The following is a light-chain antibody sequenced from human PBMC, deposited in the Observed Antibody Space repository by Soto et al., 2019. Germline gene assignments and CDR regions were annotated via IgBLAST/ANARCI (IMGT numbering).Light chain of an antibody. V-gene: IGLV2-11*01. Sequence: QSALTQPRSVSGSPGQSVTISCTGTSSDVGGYNYVSWYQHHPGKAPKLMIYTVNKRPSGVPDRFSGSKSGNTASLTISGLQADDEADYYCCSHAGTHNVLFGGGTKVTVL. J-gene: IGLJ2*01. CDR1: SSDVGGYNY. CDR2: TVN. CDR3: CSHAGTHNVL.